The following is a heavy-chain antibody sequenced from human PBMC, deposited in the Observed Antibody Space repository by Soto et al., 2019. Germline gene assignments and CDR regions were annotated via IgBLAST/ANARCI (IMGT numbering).Heavy chain of an antibody. CDR2: ISGSGGST. Sequence: GGSLRLSCAASGFTFSSYAMSWVRQAPGKGLEWVSAISGSGGSTYYADSVKGRFTISRDNSKNTLYLQMNSLRAEDTAVYYCARTQERRIVEELKLNDYWGQGTLVTVSS. D-gene: IGHD1-1*01. J-gene: IGHJ4*02. CDR3: ARTQERRIVEELKLNDY. CDR1: GFTFSSYA. V-gene: IGHV3-23*01.